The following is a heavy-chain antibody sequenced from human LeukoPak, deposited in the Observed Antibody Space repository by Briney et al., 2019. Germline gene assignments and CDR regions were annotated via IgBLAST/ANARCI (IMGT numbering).Heavy chain of an antibody. CDR3: ARDRSSGWYVYYYGMDV. Sequence: GGSLRLSCAASGFTFSSYAMHWVRQAPGKGLEWVAVISYDGSNKYYADSVKGQFTISRDNSKNTLYLQMNSLRAEDTAVYYCARDRSSGWYVYYYGMDVWGQGTTVTVSS. J-gene: IGHJ6*02. CDR2: ISYDGSNK. D-gene: IGHD6-19*01. V-gene: IGHV3-30-3*01. CDR1: GFTFSSYA.